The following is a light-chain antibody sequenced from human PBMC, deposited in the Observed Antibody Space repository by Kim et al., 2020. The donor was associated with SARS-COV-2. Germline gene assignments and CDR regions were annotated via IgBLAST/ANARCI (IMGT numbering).Light chain of an antibody. CDR2: DAS. CDR1: QSVSSY. J-gene: IGKJ4*01. V-gene: IGKV3-11*01. CDR3: QQRSNWPLT. Sequence: EIVMTQSPAPLSLSPGERATLSCRASQSVSSYLTWYQQKPGQAPRLLIYDASNRATGIPARFSGSGSGTDFTLTISSLEAEDFGVYYCQQRSNWPLTFGGGTKVDIK.